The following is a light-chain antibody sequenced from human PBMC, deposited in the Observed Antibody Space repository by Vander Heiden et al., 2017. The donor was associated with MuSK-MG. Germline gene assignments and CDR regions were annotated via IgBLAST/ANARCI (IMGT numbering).Light chain of an antibody. V-gene: IGKV1-39*01. Sequence: DIQMTQSPSSPSASVGDRVTITCRASLSINTYVNWYQQKPGKAPKLLIFTASTLQIGVPSRFTGSVSGTDFTLTISSLQPEDFATYYCQQTFTTPWTFGQGTKVEIK. CDR1: LSINTY. J-gene: IGKJ1*01. CDR2: TAS. CDR3: QQTFTTPWT.